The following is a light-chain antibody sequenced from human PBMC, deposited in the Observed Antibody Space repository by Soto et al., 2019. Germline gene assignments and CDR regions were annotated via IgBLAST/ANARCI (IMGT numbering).Light chain of an antibody. V-gene: IGLV1-44*01. CDR3: AAWDDSLNGLV. Sequence: QSVLTQPPSASGTPGQRVTISCSGSSSNIGSNTVNWYQQLPGTAPKLLIYSNNKRPSELPDRFSGSKSGTSASLAISVLQSEDEADYYCAAWDDSLNGLVFGGGTKLTVL. J-gene: IGLJ2*01. CDR1: SSNIGSNT. CDR2: SNN.